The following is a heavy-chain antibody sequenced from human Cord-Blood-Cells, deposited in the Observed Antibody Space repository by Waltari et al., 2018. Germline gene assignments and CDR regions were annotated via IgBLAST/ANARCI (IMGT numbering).Heavy chain of an antibody. CDR3: ARSIAARPDYFDY. D-gene: IGHD6-6*01. CDR1: GFTISIHW. V-gene: IGHV3-74*01. Sequence: EVQLVEYGGGFVQPGGSQRLTCAAYGFTISIHWMQWVRKATGKGLVWVSLINSDGSSTSYADSMKGRFTISRDNAKNTLYLQMNSLRAEDTAVYYCARSIAARPDYFDYWGQGTLVTVSS. J-gene: IGHJ4*02. CDR2: INSDGSST.